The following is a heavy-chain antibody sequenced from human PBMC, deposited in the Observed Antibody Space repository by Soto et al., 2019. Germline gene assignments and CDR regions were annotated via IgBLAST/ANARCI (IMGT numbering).Heavy chain of an antibody. V-gene: IGHV1-2*04. CDR2: TNPKSGGT. D-gene: IGHD2-8*01. J-gene: IGHJ6*02. CDR1: GYRFTKYH. CDR3: ASADSTDCSNGVCCFFYIHDMDD. Sequence: ASVKVSSKASGYRFTKYHIHWVRQAPGQGLEWLGRTNPKSGGTSTAQKFRCLYTMTVDTSIITASMELNWLTSVDAAMYCFASADSTDCSNGVCCFFYIHDMDDWGPEATVTVSS.